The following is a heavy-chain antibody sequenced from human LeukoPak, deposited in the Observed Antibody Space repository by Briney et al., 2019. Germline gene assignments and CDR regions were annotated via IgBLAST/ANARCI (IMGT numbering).Heavy chain of an antibody. Sequence: GGSLRLSCAASGVTFSSYAMIGVRQAPGKGLEGVSGISGSGGSTYYADSVKGRFTISRDNSKNTLYLQMNSLRAEDTAVYFCAKGDDYTNGNLGWGQGTLVTVSS. CDR1: GVTFSSYA. CDR2: ISGSGGST. D-gene: IGHD3-16*01. CDR3: AKGDDYTNGNLG. V-gene: IGHV3-23*01. J-gene: IGHJ4*02.